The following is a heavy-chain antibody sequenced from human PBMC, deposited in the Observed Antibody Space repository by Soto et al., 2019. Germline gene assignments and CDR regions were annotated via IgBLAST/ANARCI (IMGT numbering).Heavy chain of an antibody. V-gene: IGHV3-49*03. J-gene: IGHJ6*03. CDR2: IRSKAYGGTT. CDR3: TRGTREYGDYGYYYYYMDV. D-gene: IGHD4-17*01. Sequence: GGSLRLSCTASGFTFGDYAMSWFRQAPGKGLEWVGFIRSKAYGGTTEYAASVKGRFTISRDDSKSIAYLQMNSLKTEDTAVYYCTRGTREYGDYGYYYYYMDVWGKWTTVTVSS. CDR1: GFTFGDYA.